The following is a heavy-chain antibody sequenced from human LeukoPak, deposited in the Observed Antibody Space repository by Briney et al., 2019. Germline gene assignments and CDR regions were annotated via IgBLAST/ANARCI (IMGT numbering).Heavy chain of an antibody. CDR3: ASSSWSRSNWFDP. CDR2: IYSGGTT. Sequence: GSLRLSRAASGFTVSSNSMTWVRQAPGKGLEWVSVIYSGGTTYYADSVKGRFTISRDNSKNTLYLQMNSLRVEDTAVYYCASSSWSRSNWFDPWGQGTLVTVSS. D-gene: IGHD6-13*01. J-gene: IGHJ5*02. V-gene: IGHV3-66*02. CDR1: GFTVSSNS.